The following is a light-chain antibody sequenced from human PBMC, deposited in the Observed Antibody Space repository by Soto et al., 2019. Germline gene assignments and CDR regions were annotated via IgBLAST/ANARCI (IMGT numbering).Light chain of an antibody. Sequence: QSALTQLASLSGSPGQSITIYCSGTSSDVGGYNFVSWFQQHPDKVPKLLIYDVTNRPSGISNRFSGSKSGNTASLTISGLQAEDEADYYCTSYTSSSSYVFGTGTKVTVL. CDR3: TSYTSSSSYV. CDR1: SSDVGGYNF. J-gene: IGLJ1*01. V-gene: IGLV2-14*01. CDR2: DVT.